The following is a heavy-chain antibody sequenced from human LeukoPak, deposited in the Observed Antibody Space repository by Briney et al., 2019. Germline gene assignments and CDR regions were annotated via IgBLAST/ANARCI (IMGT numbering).Heavy chain of an antibody. V-gene: IGHV3-21*01. CDR2: ISSSSSYI. CDR1: GFTFSSYS. Sequence: GGSLRLSCAASGFTFSSYSMSWVRQAPGKGLEWVSSISSSSSYIYYADSVKGRFTISRDNAKNSLYLQMNSLRAEDTAVYYCARDRHIVVDPFDYWGQGTLVTVSS. D-gene: IGHD2-2*01. J-gene: IGHJ4*02. CDR3: ARDRHIVVDPFDY.